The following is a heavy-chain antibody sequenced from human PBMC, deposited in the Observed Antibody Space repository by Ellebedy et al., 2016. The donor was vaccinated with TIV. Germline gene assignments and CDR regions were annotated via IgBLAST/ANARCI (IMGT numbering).Heavy chain of an antibody. D-gene: IGHD5-18*01. CDR3: ARLGGHGYSYGLDY. CDR2: IGTAGDT. V-gene: IGHV3-13*01. Sequence: GESLKISCAASGFTFSSYDMHWVRQVTGKGLEWVSAIGTAGDTYYPGSVKGRFTISRDNAKNTLYLQMNSLRAEDTAVYYCARLGGHGYSYGLDYWGQGIPVIVSS. J-gene: IGHJ4*02. CDR1: GFTFSSYD.